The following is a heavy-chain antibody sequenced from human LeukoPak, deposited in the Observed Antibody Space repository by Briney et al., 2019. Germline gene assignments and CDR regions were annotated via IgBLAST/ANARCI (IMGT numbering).Heavy chain of an antibody. D-gene: IGHD1-7*01. Sequence: PSETLPLTCTVSGGSISSYYWSWIRQPPGKGLEWIGYIYYSGSTNYNPSLKSRVTISVDTSKNQFSLKLSSVTAADTAVYYCARSGHTASSYNWNYAPDYWGQGTLVTVSS. CDR1: GGSISSYY. V-gene: IGHV4-59*01. CDR2: IYYSGST. J-gene: IGHJ4*02. CDR3: ARSGHTASSYNWNYAPDY.